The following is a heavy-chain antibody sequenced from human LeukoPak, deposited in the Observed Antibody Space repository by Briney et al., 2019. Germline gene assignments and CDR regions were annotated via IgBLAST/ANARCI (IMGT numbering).Heavy chain of an antibody. CDR2: INPSSGGT. Sequence: ASVKVSCKASGYTFTGYYMHWVRQAPGQGLEWMGWINPSSGGTNYAQKFQGRVTMTRDTSISTAYMELSRLRSDDTAVYYCARRSVSGSPDAFDIWGQGTMVTVSS. J-gene: IGHJ3*02. V-gene: IGHV1-2*02. D-gene: IGHD1-26*01. CDR1: GYTFTGYY. CDR3: ARRSVSGSPDAFDI.